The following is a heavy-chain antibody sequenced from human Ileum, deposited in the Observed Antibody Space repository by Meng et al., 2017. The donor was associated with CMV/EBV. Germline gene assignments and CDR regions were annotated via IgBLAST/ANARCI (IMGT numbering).Heavy chain of an antibody. CDR2: INPSSGDT. V-gene: IGHV1-2*02. Sequence: SVKVSCKASGYPFSDHYMYWVRQVPGQGLEWMGWINPSSGDTKYAQKFQDRVTMTRDMSINTAYMELSRLRSDDTAVYYCARDKCDSDCQLGLLDSWGQGTLVTVSS. CDR1: GYPFSDHY. D-gene: IGHD2-21*01. J-gene: IGHJ4*02. CDR3: ARDKCDSDCQLGLLDS.